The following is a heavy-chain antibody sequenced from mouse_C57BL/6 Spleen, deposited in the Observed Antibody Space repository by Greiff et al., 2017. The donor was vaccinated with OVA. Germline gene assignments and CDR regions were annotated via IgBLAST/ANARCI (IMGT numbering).Heavy chain of an antibody. Sequence: QVHVKQSGAELVKPGASVKISCKASGYAFSSYWMNWVKQRPGKGLEWIGQIYPGDGDTNYNGKFKGKATLTADKSSSTAYMQLSSLTSEDSAVYFCARWDDYDWFAYWGQGTLVTVSA. J-gene: IGHJ3*01. V-gene: IGHV1-80*01. D-gene: IGHD2-4*01. CDR3: ARWDDYDWFAY. CDR1: GYAFSSYW. CDR2: IYPGDGDT.